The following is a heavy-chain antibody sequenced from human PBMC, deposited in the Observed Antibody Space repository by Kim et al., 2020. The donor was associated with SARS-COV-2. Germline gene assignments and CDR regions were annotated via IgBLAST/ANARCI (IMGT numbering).Heavy chain of an antibody. D-gene: IGHD2-2*01. CDR2: IYPGDSDT. CDR3: ASPAEGYCSSTSCYSAKAGAFDI. J-gene: IGHJ3*02. V-gene: IGHV5-51*01. CDR1: GYSFTSYW. Sequence: GESLKISCKGSGYSFTSYWIGWVRQMPGKGLEWMGIIYPGDSDTRYSPSFQGQVTISADKSISTAYLQWSSLKASDTAMYYCASPAEGYCSSTSCYSAKAGAFDIWGQGTMVTVSS.